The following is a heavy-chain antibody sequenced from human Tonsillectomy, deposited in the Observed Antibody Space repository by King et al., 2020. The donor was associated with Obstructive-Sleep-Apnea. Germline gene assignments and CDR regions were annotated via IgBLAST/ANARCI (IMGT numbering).Heavy chain of an antibody. V-gene: IGHV3-64*01. Sequence: VQLVESGGDLVQPGGSLILSCAASCLTFSNFAMHWVRQAPGPRLEYVSAISNNGGSTHYVNSVKGRFTTSRDNSKNTVFLQLGRLRRADTAVYYCARVTSGSPDYWGQGTLVTVSS. J-gene: IGHJ4*02. CDR2: ISNNGGST. CDR1: CLTFSNFA. CDR3: ARVTSGSPDY. D-gene: IGHD2-15*01.